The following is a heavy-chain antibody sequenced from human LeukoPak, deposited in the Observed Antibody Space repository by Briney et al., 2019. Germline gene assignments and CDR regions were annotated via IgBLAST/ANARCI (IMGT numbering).Heavy chain of an antibody. CDR3: ARAYQRLGGLSFPDS. CDR2: INPNTGNP. J-gene: IGHJ5*01. V-gene: IGHV7-4-1*02. CDR1: GYTFTNYA. D-gene: IGHD3-16*02. Sequence: ASVKVSCKASGYTFTNYAMNWVRQAPGQGLEWMGWINPNTGNPTYAQGFTGRFVFSLDTSVTTTYLQISGLKTEDTAVYYCARAYQRLGGLSFPDSWGQGTLVTVSS.